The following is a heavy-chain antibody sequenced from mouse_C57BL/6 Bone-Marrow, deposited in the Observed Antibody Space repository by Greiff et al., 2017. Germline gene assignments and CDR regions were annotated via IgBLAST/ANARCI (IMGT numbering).Heavy chain of an antibody. CDR3: ATKIYYDYDWFAY. Sequence: EVQLQQSGAELVRPGASVKLSCTASGFNIKDDYMHWVKQRPEQGLEWIGWIDPENGDTEYASKFQGKATITADTSSNTAYLQRSSLTSEDTAVYYCATKIYYDYDWFAYWGQGTLVTVSA. J-gene: IGHJ3*01. CDR1: GFNIKDDY. V-gene: IGHV14-4*01. CDR2: IDPENGDT. D-gene: IGHD2-4*01.